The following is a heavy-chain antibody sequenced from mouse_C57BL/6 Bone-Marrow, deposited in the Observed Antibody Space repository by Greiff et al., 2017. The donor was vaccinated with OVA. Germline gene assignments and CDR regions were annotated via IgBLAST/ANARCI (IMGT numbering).Heavy chain of an antibody. J-gene: IGHJ2*01. Sequence: EVKLMESGGGLVQPGGSLKLSCAASGFTFSDYYMYWVRQTPEKRLEWVAYISNGGGSTYYPDTVKGRFTISRDNAKNTLYLQMSRLKSEDTAMYYCARQEDGYYFDYWGQGTTLTVSS. D-gene: IGHD2-3*01. CDR2: ISNGGGST. CDR3: ARQEDGYYFDY. CDR1: GFTFSDYY. V-gene: IGHV5-12*01.